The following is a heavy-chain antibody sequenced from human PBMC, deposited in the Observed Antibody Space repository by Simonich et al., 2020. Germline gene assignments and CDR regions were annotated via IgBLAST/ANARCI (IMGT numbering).Heavy chain of an antibody. CDR3: AREKWLRFAFDI. Sequence: PGGSLRLSCAASGFTFSSYEMNWDRQAPGEGLGWVSYISSSGSTKYYADSVKGRFTISRDNAKNSLYLQMNSLRAEDTAVYYCAREKWLRFAFDIWGQGTMVTVSS. D-gene: IGHD5-12*01. V-gene: IGHV3-48*03. CDR2: ISSSGSTK. J-gene: IGHJ3*02. CDR1: GFTFSSYE.